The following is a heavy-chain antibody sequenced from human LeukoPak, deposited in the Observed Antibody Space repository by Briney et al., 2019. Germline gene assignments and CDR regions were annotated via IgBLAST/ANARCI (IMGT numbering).Heavy chain of an antibody. D-gene: IGHD3-9*01. CDR3: AKDASGYFDWLLYPTNGGFDP. CDR1: GFTFINYG. CDR2: IQYNGNNK. V-gene: IGHV3-30*02. Sequence: GGSLRLSCAASGFTFINYGMHWVRQAPGKGLEWVAFIQYNGNNKYYADSAKGRFTISRDNAKISLYLQMNSLRAEDTALYYCAKDASGYFDWLLYPTNGGFDPWGQGTLVTVSS. J-gene: IGHJ5*02.